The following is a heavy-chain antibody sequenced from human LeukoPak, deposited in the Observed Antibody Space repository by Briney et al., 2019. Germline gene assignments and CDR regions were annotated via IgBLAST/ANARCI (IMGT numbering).Heavy chain of an antibody. J-gene: IGHJ4*02. CDR1: GYTFTGNY. D-gene: IGHD3-10*01. V-gene: IGHV1-2*02. CDR3: ARVGYYYGSGSYGDARDY. Sequence: ASVKVSCKASGYTFTGNYMHWVRQAPGQGLEWMGWINCNSGGTNYAQKFQGRVTMTRDTSISTAYMELSRLRSDDTAVYYCARVGYYYGSGSYGDARDYWGQGTLVTVSS. CDR2: INCNSGGT.